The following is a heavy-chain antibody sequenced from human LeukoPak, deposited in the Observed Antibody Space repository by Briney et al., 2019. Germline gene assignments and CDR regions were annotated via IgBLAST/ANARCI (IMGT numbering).Heavy chain of an antibody. CDR3: ARATRWLAAAGTPPNY. D-gene: IGHD6-13*01. Sequence: SETLSLTCTVSGGSISGYYWSWIRQPPGKGLEWIGYIYYSGSTNYNPSLKSRVTISVDTSKNQFSLKLSSVTAADTAVYYCARATRWLAAAGTPPNYWGQGTLVTVSS. V-gene: IGHV4-59*12. J-gene: IGHJ4*02. CDR2: IYYSGST. CDR1: GGSISGYY.